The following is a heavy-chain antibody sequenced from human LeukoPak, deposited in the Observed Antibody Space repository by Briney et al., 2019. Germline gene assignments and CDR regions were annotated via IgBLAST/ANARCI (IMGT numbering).Heavy chain of an antibody. J-gene: IGHJ4*02. CDR3: ARKEYSGSYFDY. D-gene: IGHD1-26*01. CDR1: GGSFSGYY. V-gene: IGHV4-34*01. Sequence: SETLSLTCAVYGGSFSGYYWSWIRLPPGKGLEWIGEINHSGSTNYNPSLKSRVTISVDTSKNQFSLKLSSVTAADTAVYYCARKEYSGSYFDYWGQGTLVTVSS. CDR2: INHSGST.